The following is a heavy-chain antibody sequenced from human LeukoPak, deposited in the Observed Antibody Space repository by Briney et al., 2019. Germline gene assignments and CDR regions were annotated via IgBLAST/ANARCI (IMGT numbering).Heavy chain of an antibody. V-gene: IGHV1-2*02. D-gene: IGHD6-13*01. J-gene: IGHJ4*02. CDR3: ARAARGYSSSWSLY. Sequence: ASVKVSCKASGYTFTGYYMHWVRQAPGQGLEWMVWINPNSGGTNYAQKFQGRVTMTRDTSISTAYMELSRLRSDDTAVYYCARAARGYSSSWSLYWGQGTLVTVSS. CDR2: INPNSGGT. CDR1: GYTFTGYY.